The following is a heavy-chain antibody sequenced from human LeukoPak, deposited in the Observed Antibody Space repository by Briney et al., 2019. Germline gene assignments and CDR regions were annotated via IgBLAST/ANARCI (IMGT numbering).Heavy chain of an antibody. CDR3: ARVGGYGDYSFSY. J-gene: IGHJ4*02. Sequence: GGSLRLSCAASGFTVSSNYMSWVRQAPGNGLEWVSVIYSGGSTYYADSVKGRFTLSRHNSKNTLYLQMNSLRAEDTAVYYCARVGGYGDYSFSYWGQGTLVTVSS. CDR1: GFTVSSNY. CDR2: IYSGGST. V-gene: IGHV3-53*04. D-gene: IGHD4-17*01.